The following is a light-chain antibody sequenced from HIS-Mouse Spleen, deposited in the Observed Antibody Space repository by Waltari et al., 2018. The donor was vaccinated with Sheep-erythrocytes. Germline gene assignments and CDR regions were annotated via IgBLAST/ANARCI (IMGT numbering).Light chain of an antibody. Sequence: QSALTQPASVSGSPGQSITLSCTATSSDVGSYHLFPLYQQHPGKAPKLMIYEGSKRPSGVSNRFSGSKSGNTASLTISGLQAEDEADCYCCSYAGSSTPWVFGGGTKLTVL. V-gene: IGLV2-23*01. J-gene: IGLJ3*02. CDR2: EGS. CDR1: SSDVGSYHL. CDR3: CSYAGSSTPWV.